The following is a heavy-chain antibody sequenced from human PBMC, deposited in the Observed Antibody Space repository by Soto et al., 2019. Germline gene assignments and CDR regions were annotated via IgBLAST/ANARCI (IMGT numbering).Heavy chain of an antibody. CDR2: ITSSSSTI. CDR3: ARSTTVTTSSYYYYYYMDV. Sequence: PGGSLRLSCAASGFTFSTYSMNWVRQAPGKGLEWVSYITSSSSTIYYADSVKGRFTISRDNAKNSLCLQMNSLRAEDTAVYYCARSTTVTTSSYYYYYYMDVWGKGTTVTVSS. J-gene: IGHJ6*03. V-gene: IGHV3-48*01. CDR1: GFTFSTYS. D-gene: IGHD4-17*01.